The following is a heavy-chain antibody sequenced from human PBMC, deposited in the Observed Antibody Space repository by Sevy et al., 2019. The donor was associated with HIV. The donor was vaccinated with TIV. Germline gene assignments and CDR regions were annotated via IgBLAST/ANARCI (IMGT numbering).Heavy chain of an antibody. CDR3: TRDQWQQGVRPHCDY. CDR1: GFTFGDYA. J-gene: IGHJ4*02. V-gene: IGHV3-49*04. Sequence: GGSLRLSWTGSGFTFGDYAVSWVRQAPGKGLEWVGLIRSKIFGGTTEFAASVKGRFTISRDDSKSMAYLEMNSLKSEDTAVYYCTRDQWQQGVRPHCDYWGQGTLVTVSS. D-gene: IGHD3-10*01. CDR2: IRSKIFGGTT.